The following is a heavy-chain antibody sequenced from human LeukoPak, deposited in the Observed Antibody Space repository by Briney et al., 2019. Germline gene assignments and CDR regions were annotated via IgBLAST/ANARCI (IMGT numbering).Heavy chain of an antibody. V-gene: IGHV3-7*01. CDR1: GFTFSSYW. Sequence: GGSLRLSCAASGFTFSSYWMSWVRQAPGKGLEWVANIKQDGSEKYYVDSVKGRFTISRDNAKNSLYLQMNSLRAEDTAVYYCAREIMGAAADNWFDPWGQGTLVTVSS. CDR3: AREIMGAAADNWFDP. J-gene: IGHJ5*02. D-gene: IGHD6-13*01. CDR2: IKQDGSEK.